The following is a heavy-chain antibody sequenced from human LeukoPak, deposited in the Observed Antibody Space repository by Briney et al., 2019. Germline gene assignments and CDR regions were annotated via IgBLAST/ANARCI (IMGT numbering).Heavy chain of an antibody. Sequence: PSETLSLTSTVSSGSISAYSRSWIRQPPRKGLEWIGRIYTSGSTSYNPSLKSRVTMSADRSKNQFSLKLSSVAAADTAVYYCVRWGGTAFDYWGQGTLVTVSS. J-gene: IGHJ4*02. V-gene: IGHV4-4*07. CDR2: IYTSGST. D-gene: IGHD3-16*01. CDR1: SGSISAYS. CDR3: VRWGGTAFDY.